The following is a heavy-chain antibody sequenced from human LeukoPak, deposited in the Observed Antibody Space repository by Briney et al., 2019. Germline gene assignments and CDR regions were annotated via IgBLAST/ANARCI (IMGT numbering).Heavy chain of an antibody. V-gene: IGHV3-23*01. Sequence: PGGSLRLSCAASGFTFSSYARSWVRHAPGKGLEWVSAISGSGGSTYYAASVKGRFTISRANSKNTLYLQMNSLRAEDTAVYYCAKIAAPKKVGATNGGYWGQGTLVTVSS. CDR2: ISGSGGST. J-gene: IGHJ4*02. CDR3: AKIAAPKKVGATNGGY. D-gene: IGHD1-26*01. CDR1: GFTFSSYA.